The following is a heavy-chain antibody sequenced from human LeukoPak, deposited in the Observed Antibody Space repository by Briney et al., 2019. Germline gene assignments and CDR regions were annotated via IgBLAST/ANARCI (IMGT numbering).Heavy chain of an antibody. CDR1: GGSISSYY. CDR3: ARTVVDYYDSSILYAFDI. CDR2: IYYSGST. J-gene: IGHJ3*02. D-gene: IGHD3-22*01. V-gene: IGHV4-59*01. Sequence: PSETLSLTCTVSGGSISSYYWSWIRQPPGKGLEWIGYIYYSGSTNYNPPLRSRVTISVDTSKNQFSLKLSSVTAADTAVYYCARTVVDYYDSSILYAFDIWGQGTMVTVSS.